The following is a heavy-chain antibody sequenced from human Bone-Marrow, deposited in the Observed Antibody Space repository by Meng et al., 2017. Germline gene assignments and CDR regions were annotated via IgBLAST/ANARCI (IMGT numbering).Heavy chain of an antibody. D-gene: IGHD4-17*01. CDR2: IYYRGTT. CDR3: DRDRGGYGDISY. V-gene: IGHV4-30-4*01. Sequence: QVQRHESGPGLVKPSQSRSPHFTVSNDSIRSCDYYWCWIRQPPGKGLEWIGLIYYRGTTYYNPSIKSRVTISVDTSKNQFSLNLSYVNAADTAVYYCDRDRGGYGDISYWGQGTLVTVSS. J-gene: IGHJ4*02. CDR1: NDSIRSCDYY.